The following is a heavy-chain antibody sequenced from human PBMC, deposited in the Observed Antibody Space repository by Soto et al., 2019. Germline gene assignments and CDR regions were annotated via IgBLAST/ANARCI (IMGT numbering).Heavy chain of an antibody. CDR2: IKPDESEK. CDR1: GFTFSDSW. J-gene: IGHJ5*02. CDR3: VRGGSNYAS. V-gene: IGHV3-7*01. Sequence: GGSLRLSCTASGFTFSDSWMTWVRQAPGKGLEWVARIKPDESEKKYADSVKGRFSISRDNAKNSMYLQMDSPRGEDTAVYYCVRGGSNYASWGQGTLVTVSS. D-gene: IGHD4-4*01.